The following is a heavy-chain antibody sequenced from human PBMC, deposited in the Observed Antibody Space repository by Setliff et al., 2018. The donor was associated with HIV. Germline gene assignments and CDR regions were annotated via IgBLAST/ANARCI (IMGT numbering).Heavy chain of an antibody. V-gene: IGHV3-21*01. D-gene: IGHD6-13*01. CDR1: GFTSSSYS. CDR3: ARARYSNSPRGRYFQY. Sequence: GGSLRLSCAASGFTSSSYSMNWVRQAPGKGLEWVSSISSSSNYIYYADSVKGRFTISRDNAKNSLYLQMSSLRAEDTAVYYCARARYSNSPRGRYFQYWGQGTLVTVSS. CDR2: ISSSSNYI. J-gene: IGHJ1*01.